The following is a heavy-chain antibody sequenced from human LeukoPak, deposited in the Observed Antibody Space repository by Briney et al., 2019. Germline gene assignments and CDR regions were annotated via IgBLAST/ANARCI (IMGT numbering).Heavy chain of an antibody. Sequence: GGSLRLXCAASGFTFSDYWMDWVRQAPGKGLEWVANMKRDGSEVYYANSVKGHFTISRDNAKNSLYLQMNSLRAEDTAVYYCARYTEYYFDYWGQGTLVTVSS. CDR2: MKRDGSEV. CDR1: GFTFSDYW. V-gene: IGHV3-7*01. D-gene: IGHD2-2*02. J-gene: IGHJ4*02. CDR3: ARYTEYYFDY.